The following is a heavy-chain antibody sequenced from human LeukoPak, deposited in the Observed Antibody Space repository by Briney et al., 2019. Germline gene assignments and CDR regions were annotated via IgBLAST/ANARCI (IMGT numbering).Heavy chain of an antibody. CDR1: GGSISSYY. D-gene: IGHD6-13*01. V-gene: IGHV4-4*07. CDR2: IYISETT. J-gene: IGHJ2*01. CDR3: ARVSTSWYQDWYFDL. Sequence: SETLSLTCTVSGGSISSYYWSWIRQPAGKGLEWIGRIYISETTIYNPSLRSRVTMSVDTSKSQFSLKLSSVTAADTAVYYCARVSTSWYQDWYFDLWGRGTLVAVSS.